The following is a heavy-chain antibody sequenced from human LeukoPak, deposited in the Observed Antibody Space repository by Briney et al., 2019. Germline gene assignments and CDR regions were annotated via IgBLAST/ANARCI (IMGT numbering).Heavy chain of an antibody. J-gene: IGHJ6*03. CDR2: INSDGSST. CDR3: ARAKFVFGELEYYYYYMDV. D-gene: IGHD3-10*02. CDR1: GFTFSSYW. V-gene: IGHV3-74*01. Sequence: GGSLRLSCAASGFTFSSYWMHWVRQAPGKGLVWVSRINSDGSSTSYADSVRGRFSISRDNAKNTLYLQMNSLRAEDTAVYYCARAKFVFGELEYYYYYMDVWGKGTTVTISS.